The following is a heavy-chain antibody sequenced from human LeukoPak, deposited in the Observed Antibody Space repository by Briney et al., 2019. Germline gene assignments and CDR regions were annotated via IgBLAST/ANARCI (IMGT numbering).Heavy chain of an antibody. CDR2: MNPNSGNT. CDR1: GYTFTSYD. CDR3: AKGPRLLRYFIGFDP. Sequence: GASVKVSCKASGYTFTSYDINWVRQATGQGLEWMGWMNPNSGNTGYAQKFQGRVTMTRNTSISTAYMELSSLRSEDTAVYYCAKGPRLLRYFIGFDPWGQGTLVTVSS. J-gene: IGHJ5*02. D-gene: IGHD3-9*01. V-gene: IGHV1-8*01.